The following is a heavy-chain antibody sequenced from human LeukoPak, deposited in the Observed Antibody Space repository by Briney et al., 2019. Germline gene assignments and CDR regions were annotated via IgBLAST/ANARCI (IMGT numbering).Heavy chain of an antibody. CDR3: AKEHVDLNYFDY. J-gene: IGHJ4*02. Sequence: AGRSLRLSCAASGFTFSSYAMHWVRQAPGKGLEWVAVISYDGSNKYYADSVKGRFTISRDNSKNTLYLQMNSLRAEDTAVYYCAKEHVDLNYFDYWGQGTLVTVSS. CDR2: ISYDGSNK. D-gene: IGHD3/OR15-3a*01. V-gene: IGHV3-30*04. CDR1: GFTFSSYA.